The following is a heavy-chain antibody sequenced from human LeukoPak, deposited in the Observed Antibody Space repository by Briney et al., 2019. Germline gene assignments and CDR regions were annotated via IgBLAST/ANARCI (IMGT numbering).Heavy chain of an antibody. D-gene: IGHD1-26*01. Sequence: SETLSLTCTVSGGSISSGDYYWTWIRQHPGKGLEWIGYIYYSGGTYYNPSLKSRVTISVDTSKNQFSLKLSSVTAADTAIYYCARGTDVQWDYWGQGTLVTVSS. CDR1: GGSISSGDYY. J-gene: IGHJ4*02. V-gene: IGHV4-30-4*02. CDR3: ARGTDVQWDY. CDR2: IYYSGGT.